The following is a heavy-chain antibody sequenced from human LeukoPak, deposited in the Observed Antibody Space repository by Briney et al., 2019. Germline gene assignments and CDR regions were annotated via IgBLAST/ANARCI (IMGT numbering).Heavy chain of an antibody. CDR2: IWYDGSKK. Sequence: GGSLRLSCAVSGLPFNTYGMHWVRQAPGKGLEWVAVIWYDGSKKYYADSVKGRFTISRDNSKNILYLQMSSLSAEDTAVCYCATSSGGSDHDYFDYWGQGTLVTVSS. CDR3: ATSSGGSDHDYFDY. J-gene: IGHJ4*02. V-gene: IGHV3-33*01. D-gene: IGHD1-26*01. CDR1: GLPFNTYG.